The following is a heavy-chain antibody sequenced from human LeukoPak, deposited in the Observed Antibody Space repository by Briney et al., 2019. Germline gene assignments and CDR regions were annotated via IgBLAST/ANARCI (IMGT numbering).Heavy chain of an antibody. CDR2: ISYDGSNK. D-gene: IGHD4-23*01. Sequence: GRSXRLSCAASGFTFSSYGMHWVRQAPGKGLEWVAVISYDGSNKYYADSVKGRFTISRDNSKNTLYLQMNSLRAEDTAVYYCARAYGGSYFDYWGQGTLVTVSS. CDR3: ARAYGGSYFDY. J-gene: IGHJ4*02. V-gene: IGHV3-30*03. CDR1: GFTFSSYG.